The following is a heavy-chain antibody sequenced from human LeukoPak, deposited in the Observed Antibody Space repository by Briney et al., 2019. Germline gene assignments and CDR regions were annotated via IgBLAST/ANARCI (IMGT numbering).Heavy chain of an antibody. CDR1: GFTFGDYA. Sequence: PGRSLRLSCTASGFTFGDYAMSWVRQPPGKGLEWVSTISGSGDYTYYADSVRGRFTISRDNSKNTLYLQMNSLRVEDTAVYYCATTLRSGSYYFDSWGQGTLVTVSS. D-gene: IGHD1-26*01. CDR2: ISGSGDYT. V-gene: IGHV3-23*01. CDR3: ATTLRSGSYYFDS. J-gene: IGHJ4*02.